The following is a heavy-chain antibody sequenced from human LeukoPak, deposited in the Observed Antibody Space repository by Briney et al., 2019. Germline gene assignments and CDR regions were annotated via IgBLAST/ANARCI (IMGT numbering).Heavy chain of an antibody. V-gene: IGHV3-7*01. CDR1: GFSFSSYW. J-gene: IGHJ4*02. CDR3: ARDWGAYYYDISGYYPFDY. Sequence: GGSLRLSCAASGFSFSSYWMNWVRQAPGKGLDWVANINQNGSEKYYVDSVKGRFTISRDNAKKSLYLQMNSLRVEDTAVYYCARDWGAYYYDISGYYPFDYWGQGTLVTVSS. CDR2: INQNGSEK. D-gene: IGHD3-22*01.